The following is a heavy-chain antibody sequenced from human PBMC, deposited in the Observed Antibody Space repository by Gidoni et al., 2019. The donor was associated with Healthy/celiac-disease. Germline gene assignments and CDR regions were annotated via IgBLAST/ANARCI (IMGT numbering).Heavy chain of an antibody. CDR1: GFTFSSYG. CDR3: ARGAVRTPVGLDY. Sequence: QVQLVESGGGVVQPGRSLRLSCAASGFTFSSYGMHWVRQAPGKGLEWVAVIWYDGSNKYYADSVKGRFTISRDNSKNTLYLQMNSLRAEDTAVYYCARGAVRTPVGLDYWGQGTLVTVSS. CDR2: IWYDGSNK. J-gene: IGHJ4*02. D-gene: IGHD4-17*01. V-gene: IGHV3-33*01.